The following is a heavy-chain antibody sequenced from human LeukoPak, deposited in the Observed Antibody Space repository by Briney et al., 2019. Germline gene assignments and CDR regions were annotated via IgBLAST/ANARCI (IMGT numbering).Heavy chain of an antibody. Sequence: PSETLSLTCTVSGGSISSSSYYWGWIRQPPGKGLEWIGSIYYSGSTYYNPSLKSRVTISVDTSKNQFSLKLSSVTAADTAVYYCARRARPHSSGWPSDAFDIWSQGTMVTVSS. CDR2: IYYSGST. CDR3: ARRARPHSSGWPSDAFDI. CDR1: GGSISSSSYY. V-gene: IGHV4-39*01. D-gene: IGHD6-19*01. J-gene: IGHJ3*02.